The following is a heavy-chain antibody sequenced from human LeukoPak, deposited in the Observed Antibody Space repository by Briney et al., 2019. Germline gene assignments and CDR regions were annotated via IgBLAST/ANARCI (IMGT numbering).Heavy chain of an antibody. D-gene: IGHD5-18*01. CDR1: GGSISSYY. CDR3: ARESRGYSYPFDAFDI. CDR2: IYYSGST. V-gene: IGHV4-59*01. J-gene: IGHJ3*02. Sequence: SETLSLTCTVSGGSISSYYWSWIRQPPGKGLEWIGYIYYSGSTNYNPSLKSRVTISVDTSKNQFSLKLSSVTAADTAVYYCARESRGYSYPFDAFDIWGQGTMVTVSS.